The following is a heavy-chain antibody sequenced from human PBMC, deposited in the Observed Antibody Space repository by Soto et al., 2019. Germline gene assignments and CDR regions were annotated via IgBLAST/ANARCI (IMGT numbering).Heavy chain of an antibody. CDR1: GDSSTSGAYY. D-gene: IGHD3-10*01. Sequence: PSETLSLTCTVSGDSSTSGAYYWGLIRQPPGKGLEWIGTIQYRGSTYYNPSLKSRVTMSLDTSKNQYSLRLSSVTAADTAVYFFSGMFWFGHLLLDYWGPRTPVTVSS. J-gene: IGHJ4*02. V-gene: IGHV4-39*01. CDR2: IQYRGST. CDR3: SGMFWFGHLLLDY.